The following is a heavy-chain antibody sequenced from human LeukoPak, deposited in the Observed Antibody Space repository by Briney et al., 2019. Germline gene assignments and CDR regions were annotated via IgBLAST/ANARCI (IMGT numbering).Heavy chain of an antibody. J-gene: IGHJ4*02. CDR2: IYYSGST. CDR3: ARVNSGYGRIIVEYYFDY. Sequence: PSETLSLTCTVSGGSISSGDYYWSWIRQPPGKGLEWIGYIYYSGSTYYNPSLKSRVTISVDTSKNQFSLKLSSVTAADTAVYYCARVNSGYGRIIVEYYFDYWGQGTLVTVSS. CDR1: GGSISSGDYY. V-gene: IGHV4-30-4*01. D-gene: IGHD5-12*01.